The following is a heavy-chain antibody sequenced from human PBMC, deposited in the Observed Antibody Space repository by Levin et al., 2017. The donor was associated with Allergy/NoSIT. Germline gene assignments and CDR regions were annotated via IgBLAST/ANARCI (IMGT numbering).Heavy chain of an antibody. Sequence: SETLSLTCAVYGGSFSGYYWSWIRQPPGKGLEWIGEINHSGSTNYNPSLKSRVTISVDTSKNQFSLKLSSVTAADTAVYYCARGNYGSGSYYTKPSRYYYYGMDVWGQGTTVTVSS. J-gene: IGHJ6*02. CDR1: GGSFSGYY. CDR3: ARGNYGSGSYYTKPSRYYYYGMDV. CDR2: INHSGST. V-gene: IGHV4-34*01. D-gene: IGHD3-10*01.